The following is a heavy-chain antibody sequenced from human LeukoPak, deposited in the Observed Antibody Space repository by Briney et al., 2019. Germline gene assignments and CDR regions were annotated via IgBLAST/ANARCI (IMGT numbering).Heavy chain of an antibody. CDR1: GYTFTSYG. CDR3: ARGDHQLPHRGAFDI. J-gene: IGHJ3*02. D-gene: IGHD2-2*01. V-gene: IGHV1-18*01. CDR2: ISAYNGNT. Sequence: ASVKVSCKASGYTFTSYGISWVRQAPGQGLEWMGWISAYNGNTNYAQKLQGRVTMTTDTSTSTAYMELRSLRSDDTAVYYCARGDHQLPHRGAFDIWGQGTMVTVSS.